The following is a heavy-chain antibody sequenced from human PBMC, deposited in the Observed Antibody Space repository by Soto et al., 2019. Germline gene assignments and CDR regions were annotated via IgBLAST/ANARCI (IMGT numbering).Heavy chain of an antibody. CDR2: IEDSGKI. D-gene: IGHD5-18*01. V-gene: IGHV4-39*01. J-gene: IGHJ3*02. Sequence: QLQESGPGLVKPSETLSLNCFVAGGSIGASHYFWGWIRQSPGKSLEWIGTIEDSGKIYYNPSLQSRLSMSLATSKNQFSVNLMSVTAADTAMYYCARHADTPLMKTPLAFDIWGPGTMVTVSS. CDR1: GGSIGASHYF. CDR3: ARHADTPLMKTPLAFDI.